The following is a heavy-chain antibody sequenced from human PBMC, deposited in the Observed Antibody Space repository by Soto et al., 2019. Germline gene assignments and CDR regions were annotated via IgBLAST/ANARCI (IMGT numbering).Heavy chain of an antibody. CDR2: MNPNSGDT. Sequence: ASVKVSCKASGYTFTSYDINWVRQATGQGLEWMGWMNPNSGDTGYAQKFQGRVTRTRNTSISTAYMELSSLGSEDTAVYYCARTFYSGYGRGWFDPWGQGTLVTVSS. CDR1: GYTFTSYD. D-gene: IGHD5-12*01. CDR3: ARTFYSGYGRGWFDP. J-gene: IGHJ5*02. V-gene: IGHV1-8*01.